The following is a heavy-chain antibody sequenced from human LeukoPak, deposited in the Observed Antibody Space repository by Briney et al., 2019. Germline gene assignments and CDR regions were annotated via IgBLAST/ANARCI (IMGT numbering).Heavy chain of an antibody. CDR3: AKVEETSSYYTGGAFDI. CDR1: GFTFSSLG. J-gene: IGHJ3*02. CDR2: IRYDGSIK. Sequence: GGSLRLSCAASGFTFSSLGMHWVRQAPGKGLEWVAFIRYDGSIKYYADSVKGRFTISRDNSKNTLYLQMNSLRAEDTAVYYCAKVEETSSYYTGGAFDIWGQGTMVTVSS. V-gene: IGHV3-30*02. D-gene: IGHD1-26*01.